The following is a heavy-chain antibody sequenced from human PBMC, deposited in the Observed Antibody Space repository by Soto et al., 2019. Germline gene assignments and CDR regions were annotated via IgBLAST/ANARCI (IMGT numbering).Heavy chain of an antibody. Sequence: GASLKISCKGSGYIFTNYWIAWVRQMTGKGLEWLGIIYPRDSDTEYSPSFQGQVTISADRSISTVYLQWSSLKASDTAMYYCARLKHTRMGVKTGGQYYFDFWGQGTPVTVSS. CDR1: GYIFTNYW. D-gene: IGHD2-15*01. J-gene: IGHJ4*02. CDR3: ARLKHTRMGVKTGGQYYFDF. CDR2: IYPRDSDT. V-gene: IGHV5-51*01.